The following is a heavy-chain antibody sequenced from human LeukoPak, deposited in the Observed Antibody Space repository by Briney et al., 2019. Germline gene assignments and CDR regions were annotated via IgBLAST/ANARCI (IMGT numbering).Heavy chain of an antibody. V-gene: IGHV3-11*04. J-gene: IGHJ6*03. Sequence: GGSLRLSCAASGFTFSDYYMSWIRQAPGKGLEWVSYISSSGSTIYYADSVKGRFTISRDNAKNSLYLQMNSLRAEDTAVYYCARDPVRGYYYYYMDVWGKGTTVTVSS. CDR1: GFTFSDYY. CDR2: ISSSGSTI. CDR3: ARDPVRGYYYYYMDV. D-gene: IGHD3-10*01.